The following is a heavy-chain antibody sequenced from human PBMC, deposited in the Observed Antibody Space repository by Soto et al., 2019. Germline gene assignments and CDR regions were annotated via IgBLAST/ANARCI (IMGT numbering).Heavy chain of an antibody. CDR2: ISAHNGNT. CDR1: GYGFTTYG. CDR3: ARGRYGDY. D-gene: IGHD1-20*01. Sequence: QVHLVQSGAEVKKPGASVKVSCKGSGYGFTTYGITWVRQAPGQVLEWMAWISAHNGNTNYAQKLQGRVTVTRDTTARRAYMEVRSLRSDYTAVYYCARGRYGDYWGQGALVTVSS. V-gene: IGHV1-18*01. J-gene: IGHJ4*02.